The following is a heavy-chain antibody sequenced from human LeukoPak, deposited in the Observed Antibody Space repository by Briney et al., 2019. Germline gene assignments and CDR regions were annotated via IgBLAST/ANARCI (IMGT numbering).Heavy chain of an antibody. J-gene: IGHJ5*02. Sequence: GGSLRLSCAASGFTFSSYSMNWVRQAPGKGLEWVSSISSSSSYIYYADSVKGRFTISRDNAKNSLYLQMNSLRAEDTAVYYCARGRLGSGSYGWFDPWGQGTLVTVSS. V-gene: IGHV3-21*01. CDR3: ARGRLGSGSYGWFDP. CDR1: GFTFSSYS. CDR2: ISSSSSYI. D-gene: IGHD3-10*01.